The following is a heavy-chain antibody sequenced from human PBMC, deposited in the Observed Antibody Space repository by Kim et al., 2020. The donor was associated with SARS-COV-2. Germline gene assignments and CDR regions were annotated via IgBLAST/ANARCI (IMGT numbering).Heavy chain of an antibody. V-gene: IGHV3-30-3*01. CDR1: GFTFSSYA. CDR2: ISYDGSNK. CDR3: ASSLTHYFDY. D-gene: IGHD2-21*02. J-gene: IGHJ4*02. Sequence: LSLTCAASGFTFSSYAMHWVRQAPGKGLEWVAVISYDGSNKYYADSVKGRFTISRDNSKNTLYLQMNSLRAEDTAVYYCASSLTHYFDYWGQGTLVT.